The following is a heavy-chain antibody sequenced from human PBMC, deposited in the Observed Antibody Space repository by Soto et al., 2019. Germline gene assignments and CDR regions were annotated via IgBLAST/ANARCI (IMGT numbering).Heavy chain of an antibody. Sequence: QITLKESGPTVVQPTQTLTLTCSFSGFSLSTSAEGVAWIRQPPGKALEWLALIYWDDDERYSPFLKSRLTIAKATSKNRVVLTMTNMDPVDTATYFCAHKGGRGAAMDVWGQGATVTVSS. CDR1: GFSLSTSAEG. CDR2: IYWDDDE. J-gene: IGHJ6*02. CDR3: AHKGGRGAAMDV. D-gene: IGHD2-15*01. V-gene: IGHV2-5*02.